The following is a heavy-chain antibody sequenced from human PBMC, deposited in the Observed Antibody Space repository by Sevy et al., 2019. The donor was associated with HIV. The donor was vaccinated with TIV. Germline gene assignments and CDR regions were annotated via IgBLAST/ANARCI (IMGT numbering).Heavy chain of an antibody. J-gene: IGHJ4*02. Sequence: GSLRLSCAASGLIVSSNFMSWVRQAPGKGLEWVSVLYLGGSTYYADSVKGRFTISRDDSKITLYLQMNVLRAEDTAVYFCARGKHISDYYGSFDYWGQGTLVTVST. V-gene: IGHV3-53*01. CDR3: ARGKHISDYYGSFDY. CDR2: LYLGGST. CDR1: GLIVSSNF. D-gene: IGHD3-3*01.